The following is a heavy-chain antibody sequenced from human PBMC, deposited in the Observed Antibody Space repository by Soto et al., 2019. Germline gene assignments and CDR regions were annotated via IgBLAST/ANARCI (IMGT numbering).Heavy chain of an antibody. Sequence: EVQLLESGGGLVQPGGSLRLSCAAAEFTFSIYAMSWVRQAPGKGLEWVSAISGSGDSTYYADSVKGRFTISRDNSKNTLYLQMNRLRAADTAVYYCAKGGIPVAGTGGYWGQGTLVTVSS. D-gene: IGHD6-19*01. CDR3: AKGGIPVAGTGGY. CDR2: ISGSGDST. V-gene: IGHV3-23*01. CDR1: EFTFSIYA. J-gene: IGHJ4*02.